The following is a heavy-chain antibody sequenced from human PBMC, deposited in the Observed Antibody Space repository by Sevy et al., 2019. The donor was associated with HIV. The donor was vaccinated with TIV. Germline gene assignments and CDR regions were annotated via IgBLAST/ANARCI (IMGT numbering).Heavy chain of an antibody. J-gene: IGHJ4*02. CDR2: LSSRSSSI. V-gene: IGHV3-21*01. D-gene: IGHD6-13*01. Sequence: GGCLRLSCAASAFTFSNYTMSWVRQAPGKGLEWVSSLSSRSSSIYYADSVKGRFTISRDNAKNSLYLQMSSLRAEDTAVYYCARHSNNWYYFDYWGQGTLVTVSS. CDR3: ARHSNNWYYFDY. CDR1: AFTFSNYT.